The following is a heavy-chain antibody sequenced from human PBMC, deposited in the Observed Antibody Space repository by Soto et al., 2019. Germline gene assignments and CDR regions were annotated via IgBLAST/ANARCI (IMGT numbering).Heavy chain of an antibody. CDR1: GFTFSSYG. D-gene: IGHD3-16*02. Sequence: QVQLVESGEGVVQPGRSLRLSCAASGFTFSSYGMHWVRQAPGKGLEWVAVISYEGSNEYYADSVKSRFTISRDNSKNTLYLQMNSLRAEDTAVYYCAKDLHLPTFGGVIVGNWFDPWGQGTLVTVSS. CDR2: ISYEGSNE. J-gene: IGHJ5*02. CDR3: AKDLHLPTFGGVIVGNWFDP. V-gene: IGHV3-30*18.